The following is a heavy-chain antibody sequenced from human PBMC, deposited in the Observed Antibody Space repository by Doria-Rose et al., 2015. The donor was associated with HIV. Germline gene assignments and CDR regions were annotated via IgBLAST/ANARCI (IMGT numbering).Heavy chain of an antibody. J-gene: IGHJ1*01. CDR2: IIPIFGTA. D-gene: IGHD6-19*01. V-gene: IGHV1-69*01. CDR1: GGTFSSYA. Sequence: GSSVKVSCKASGGTFSSYAIGWVRQAPGQGLEWMGGIIPIFGTANYAQKFQGRVTITADESTSTAYMELSSLRSEDTAVYYCARGEEQWLPRAEYFQHWGQGTLVTVSS. CDR3: ARGEEQWLPRAEYFQH.